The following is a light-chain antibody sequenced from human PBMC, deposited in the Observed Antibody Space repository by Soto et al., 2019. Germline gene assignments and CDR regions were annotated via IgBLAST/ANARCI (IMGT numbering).Light chain of an antibody. Sequence: QPVLTQPASVSGSPGQSITISCTGTSSDVGGYNYDSWYQQHPGKAPKLMIYEVSNRPSGVSNRFSGSKSGNTASLTISGLQAEDEADYYCSSYTSSSTACVFGGGTKLTVL. J-gene: IGLJ3*02. CDR1: SSDVGGYNY. V-gene: IGLV2-14*01. CDR2: EVS. CDR3: SSYTSSSTACV.